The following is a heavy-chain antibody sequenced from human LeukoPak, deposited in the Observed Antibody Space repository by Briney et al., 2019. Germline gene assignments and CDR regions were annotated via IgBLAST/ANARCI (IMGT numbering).Heavy chain of an antibody. V-gene: IGHV1-3*03. D-gene: IGHD1-26*01. CDR2: INAGNGNT. CDR1: GGTFSSYA. J-gene: IGHJ4*02. Sequence: ASVKVSCKASGGTFSSYAISWVRQAPGQGLEWMGWINAGNGNTKYSQEFQGRVTITRDTSASTAYMELSSLRSEDMAVYYCARARGSGSYLDYWGQGTLVTVSS. CDR3: ARARGSGSYLDY.